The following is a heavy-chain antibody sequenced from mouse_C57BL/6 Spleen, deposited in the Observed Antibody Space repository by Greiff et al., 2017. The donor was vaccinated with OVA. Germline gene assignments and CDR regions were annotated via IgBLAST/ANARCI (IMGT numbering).Heavy chain of an antibody. D-gene: IGHD2-4*01. CDR2: IYPGDGAN. Sequence: VQLQQSGPELVKPGASVKISCKASGYAFSSSWMNWVQQRPGKGLEWIGRIYPGDGANNYNGMFKGKATLTADKSTSTAYMQLSSLTSEDSAVYFCARARDYDYWGKGTTLTVSS. CDR3: ARARDYDY. J-gene: IGHJ2*01. CDR1: GYAFSSSW. V-gene: IGHV1-82*01.